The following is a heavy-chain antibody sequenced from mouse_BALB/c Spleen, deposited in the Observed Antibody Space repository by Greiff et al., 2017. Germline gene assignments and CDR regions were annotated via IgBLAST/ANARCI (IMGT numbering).Heavy chain of an antibody. CDR3: ARRGNYNYYAMDY. CDR1: GYTFTSYV. Sequence: EVKLMESGPELVKPGASVKMSCKASGYTFTSYVMHWVKQKPGQGLEWIGYINPYNDGTKYNEKFKGKATLTSDKSSSTAYMELSSLTSEDSAVYYCARRGNYNYYAMDYWGQGTSVTVSS. V-gene: IGHV1-14*01. D-gene: IGHD2-1*01. CDR2: INPYNDGT. J-gene: IGHJ4*01.